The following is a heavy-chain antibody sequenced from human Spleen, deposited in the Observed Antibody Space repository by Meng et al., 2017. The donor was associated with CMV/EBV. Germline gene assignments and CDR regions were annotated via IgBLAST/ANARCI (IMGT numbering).Heavy chain of an antibody. V-gene: IGHV3-23*01. Sequence: GFTFSRFAMGWVRQAPGKGLEWVSGISGSGGDTYYADSVKGRFTISRDNSKNTLYLQMNSLRDEDTAVYYCANPPRSDTYYDYFDYWGQGTLVTVSS. D-gene: IGHD1-26*01. CDR2: ISGSGGDT. J-gene: IGHJ4*02. CDR3: ANPPRSDTYYDYFDY. CDR1: GFTFSRFA.